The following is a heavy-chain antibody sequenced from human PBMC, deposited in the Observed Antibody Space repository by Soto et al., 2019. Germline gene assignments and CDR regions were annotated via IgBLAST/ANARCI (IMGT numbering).Heavy chain of an antibody. J-gene: IGHJ6*02. V-gene: IGHV1-69*12. CDR1: GGSFNSFA. Sequence: QVQLVQSGAEVKKPGSSVKVSCKASGGSFNSFAIAWVRQAPGQGLEWMGGIIPLFGTANYAQKIQGRVTITADESTSTAYMELSSLRSDDTAVYYCARDPGTYYXXXXXXXXXXXYGMDVWGQGTAVTVSS. CDR2: IIPLFGTA. CDR3: ARDPGTYYXXXXXXXXXXXYGMDV. D-gene: IGHD3-10*01.